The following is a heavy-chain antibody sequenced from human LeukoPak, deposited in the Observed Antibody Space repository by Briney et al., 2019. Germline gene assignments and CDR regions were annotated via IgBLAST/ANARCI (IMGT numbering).Heavy chain of an antibody. CDR2: ISGSGGST. J-gene: IGHJ4*02. Sequence: GGSLRLSCAASGFTFSNAWMSWVRQAPGKGLEWVSAISGSGGSTYYADSVKGRSTISRDNSKNTLYLQMNSLRAEDTAVYYCAKDPDCTSGICYTFFDYWGQGTLVTVSS. CDR1: GFTFSNAW. CDR3: AKDPDCTSGICYTFFDY. V-gene: IGHV3-23*01. D-gene: IGHD2-8*01.